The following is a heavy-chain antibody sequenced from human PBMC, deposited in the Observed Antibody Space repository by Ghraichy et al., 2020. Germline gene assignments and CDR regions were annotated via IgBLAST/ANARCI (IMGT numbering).Heavy chain of an antibody. V-gene: IGHV4-59*01. Sequence: SETLSLTCTVSGGSISSYYWSWIRQPPGKGLEWIGYIYYSGNTNYNPSLKSRVTISVDTSKNQFSLKLTSVSAADTAVYYCARAPGALACPDYWGQGTLVTVSS. D-gene: IGHD2-15*01. CDR3: ARAPGALACPDY. CDR2: IYYSGNT. J-gene: IGHJ4*02. CDR1: GGSISSYY.